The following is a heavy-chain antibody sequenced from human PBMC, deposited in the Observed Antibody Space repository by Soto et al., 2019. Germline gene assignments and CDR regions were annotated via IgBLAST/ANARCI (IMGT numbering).Heavy chain of an antibody. J-gene: IGHJ4*02. CDR2: IYHSGST. CDR3: ARDYYDSSGFDY. CDR1: GGSISSGGYS. Sequence: PSETLSLTCTVSGGSISSGGYSWSWIRQPPGKGLEWIGYIYHSGSTNYNPSLKSRVTISVDRSKNQFSLKLSSVTAADTAVYYCARDYYDSSGFDYWGQGTLVTVSS. D-gene: IGHD3-22*01. V-gene: IGHV4-30-2*01.